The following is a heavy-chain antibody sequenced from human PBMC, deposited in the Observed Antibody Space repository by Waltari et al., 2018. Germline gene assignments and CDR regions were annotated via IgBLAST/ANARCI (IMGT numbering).Heavy chain of an antibody. V-gene: IGHV3-66*01. Sequence: EVQLVESGGGLVQPGGSLRLSCAASGFTFSSYWMHWVRQAPGKGLVWVSVIYSGGSTYYADSVKGRFTISRDNSKNTLYLQMNSLRAEDTAVYYCARDDPRAAWRAFDIWGQGTMVTVSS. D-gene: IGHD6-13*01. CDR2: IYSGGST. CDR3: ARDDPRAAWRAFDI. J-gene: IGHJ3*02. CDR1: GFTFSSYW.